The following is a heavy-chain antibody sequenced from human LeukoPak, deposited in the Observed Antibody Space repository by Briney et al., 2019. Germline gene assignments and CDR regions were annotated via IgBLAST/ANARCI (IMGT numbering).Heavy chain of an antibody. CDR1: GYTFTNYY. J-gene: IGHJ4*02. CDR2: INPSSSST. V-gene: IGHV1-46*01. Sequence: GASVKVSFKASGYTFTNYYMHWVRQAPGQGLEWMGIINPSSSSTSYAQKFQGRVTMTRDTSITTAYMELGRLTSNDTAVYYCARAVESVTTIDYWGQGTLVTVSS. D-gene: IGHD4-17*01. CDR3: ARAVESVTTIDY.